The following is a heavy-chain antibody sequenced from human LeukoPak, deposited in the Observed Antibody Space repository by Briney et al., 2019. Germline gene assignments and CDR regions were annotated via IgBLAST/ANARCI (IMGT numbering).Heavy chain of an antibody. V-gene: IGHV3-7*01. CDR2: IKEDGSEK. Sequence: GGSLRLSCAASGFTFSNNWMTWVRQAPGKGLEWVANIKEDGSEKNYVDSVKGRFTISRDNAENSLYLQMNSLRAEDTAVYYCARDSGWYPVDYWGQGTLVTVSS. D-gene: IGHD6-19*01. CDR1: GFTFSNNW. CDR3: ARDSGWYPVDY. J-gene: IGHJ4*02.